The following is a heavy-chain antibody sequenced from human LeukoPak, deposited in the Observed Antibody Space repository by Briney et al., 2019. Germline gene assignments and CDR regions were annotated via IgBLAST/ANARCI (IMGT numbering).Heavy chain of an antibody. V-gene: IGHV3-48*03. CDR3: ARARYCSSTSCPDY. CDR1: GFTFSSYE. J-gene: IGHJ4*02. CDR2: ISSSGSTT. Sequence: GGSLRLSCAASGFTFSSYEMNWVRQAPGKGLEWVSYISSSGSTTYYADSVKGRFTISRDNAKNSLYLQMNSLRAEDTAVYYCARARYCSSTSCPDYWGQGTLVTVSS. D-gene: IGHD2-2*01.